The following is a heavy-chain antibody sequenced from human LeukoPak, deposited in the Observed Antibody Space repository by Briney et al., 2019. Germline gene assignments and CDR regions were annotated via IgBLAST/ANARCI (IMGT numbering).Heavy chain of an antibody. CDR3: ARDESGYYYYMDV. D-gene: IGHD3-10*01. Sequence: PGGSLRLSCSASGFTFSSYAMHWVRQAPGKGLERVAVISYDGSNKYYADSVKGRFTISRDNSKNTLYLQMNSLRAEDTAVYYCARDESGYYYYMDVWGKGTTVTVSS. CDR2: ISYDGSNK. J-gene: IGHJ6*03. CDR1: GFTFSSYA. V-gene: IGHV3-30-3*01.